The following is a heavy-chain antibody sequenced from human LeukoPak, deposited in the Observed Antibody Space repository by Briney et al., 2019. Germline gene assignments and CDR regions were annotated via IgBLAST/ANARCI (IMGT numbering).Heavy chain of an antibody. CDR3: ARPSPPQYYYDSSGYSDAFDI. J-gene: IGHJ3*02. Sequence: SETLSLTCAVYGGSFSGYYWSWIRQPPGKGLEWIGEINHSGSTNYNPSLKSRVTISVDTSKNQFSLKLSSVTAADMAVYYCARPSPPQYYYDSSGYSDAFDIWGQGTMVTVSS. CDR2: INHSGST. V-gene: IGHV4-34*01. CDR1: GGSFSGYY. D-gene: IGHD3-22*01.